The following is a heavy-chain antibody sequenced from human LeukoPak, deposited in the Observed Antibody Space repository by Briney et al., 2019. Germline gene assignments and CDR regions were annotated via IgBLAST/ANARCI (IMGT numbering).Heavy chain of an antibody. D-gene: IGHD3-10*01. J-gene: IGHJ6*03. CDR2: IYTSGST. Sequence: PSETLSLTCTVSGGSISSGSYYWRWLRQPAGTGLEWIGRIYTSGSTNYNPSLQSRVTISVDTSKNQFSLKLSSVTAADTAVYYCARAPIRGREYYGSGSYFSYYYMDVWGKGTTVTISS. CDR1: GGSISSGSYY. CDR3: ARAPIRGREYYGSGSYFSYYYMDV. V-gene: IGHV4-61*02.